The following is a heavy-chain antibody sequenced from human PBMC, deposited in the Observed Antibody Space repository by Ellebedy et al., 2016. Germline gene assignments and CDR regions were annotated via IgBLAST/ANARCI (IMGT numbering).Heavy chain of an antibody. V-gene: IGHV3-30*18. CDR2: ISSDGSDY. CDR1: GFTFSSNV. CDR3: AKGGWFGELHRVDD. D-gene: IGHD3-10*01. J-gene: IGHJ4*02. Sequence: GGSLRLSXAASGFTFSSNVMHWVRQAPGKGLEWVAFISSDGSDYKYVDSVKGRFTISRDNPKNTLYLQMDSLRIEDTAVYYCAKGGWFGELHRVDDWGQGTQVSVSP.